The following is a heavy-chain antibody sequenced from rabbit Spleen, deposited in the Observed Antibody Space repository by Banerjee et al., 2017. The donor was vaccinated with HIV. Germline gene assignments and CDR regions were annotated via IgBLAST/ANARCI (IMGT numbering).Heavy chain of an antibody. CDR3: ARDLVVVIGWNFNL. V-gene: IGHV1S45*01. CDR2: IYTGSSGST. CDR1: GFSFSSSYY. J-gene: IGHJ4*01. D-gene: IGHD8-1*01. Sequence: QEQLVESGGGLVQPEGSLTLTCTASGFSFSSSYYMCWVRQAPGKGLEWIACIYTGSSGSTYYASWAKGRFTISKTSSTTVTLQMTSLTAADTATYFCARDLVVVIGWNFNLWGPGTLVTVS.